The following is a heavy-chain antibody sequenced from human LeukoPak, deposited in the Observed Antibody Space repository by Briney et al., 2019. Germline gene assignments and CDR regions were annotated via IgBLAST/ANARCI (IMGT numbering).Heavy chain of an antibody. CDR3: ARPYSSNWYDAFHF. Sequence: PSETLSLTCTVFGGPITGYYWSWLRQPPGKGLEWLGYVSYRGSTNYNPSLKSRVTISVDTSKNQFSLKLSSVTAADTAVYYCARPYSSNWYDAFHFWGQGTMVTVSS. CDR1: GGPITGYY. J-gene: IGHJ3*01. CDR2: VSYRGST. D-gene: IGHD6-13*01. V-gene: IGHV4-59*01.